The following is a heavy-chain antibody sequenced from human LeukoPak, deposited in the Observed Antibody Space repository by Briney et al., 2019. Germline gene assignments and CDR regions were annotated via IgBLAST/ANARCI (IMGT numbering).Heavy chain of an antibody. V-gene: IGHV1-18*01. Sequence: ASVKVSCKASGGTFSSHAIGWVRQAPGQGLEWMGWISAYNGNTNYAQKLQGRVTMTADTSMSTAYMELSSLRSEDTAVYYCARAQRKGYYYYMDVWGKGTTVTVSS. CDR2: ISAYNGNT. CDR1: GGTFSSHA. CDR3: ARAQRKGYYYYMDV. D-gene: IGHD1-1*01. J-gene: IGHJ6*03.